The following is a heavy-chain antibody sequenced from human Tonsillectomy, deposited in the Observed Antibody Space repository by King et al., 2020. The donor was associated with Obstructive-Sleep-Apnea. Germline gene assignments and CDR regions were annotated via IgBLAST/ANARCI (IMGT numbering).Heavy chain of an antibody. V-gene: IGHV3-30-3*01. CDR1: GFTFSSYA. J-gene: IGHJ4*02. Sequence: VQLVESGGGVVQPGRSLRLSYAASGFTFSSYALHWVRQAPGKGLEWVTFISYDGSNKFYADSVKGRFTISRDNSKNTLYLQMNSLRAEDTAVYYCARENYGDFYFDYWGQGTLVTVSS. D-gene: IGHD4-17*01. CDR2: ISYDGSNK. CDR3: ARENYGDFYFDY.